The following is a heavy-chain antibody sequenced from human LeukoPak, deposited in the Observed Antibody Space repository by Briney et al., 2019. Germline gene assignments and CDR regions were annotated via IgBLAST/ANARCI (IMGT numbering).Heavy chain of an antibody. CDR1: GGSISSGGYY. Sequence: SQTPSLTCTVSGGSISSGGYYWSWIRQHPEKGLEWIGYIYYSGSTYYNPSLKSRVTISVDTSKNQFSLKLSSVTAADTAVYYCARNYEGEPNWFDPWGQGTLVTVSS. CDR2: IYYSGST. D-gene: IGHD3-3*01. V-gene: IGHV4-31*03. J-gene: IGHJ5*02. CDR3: ARNYEGEPNWFDP.